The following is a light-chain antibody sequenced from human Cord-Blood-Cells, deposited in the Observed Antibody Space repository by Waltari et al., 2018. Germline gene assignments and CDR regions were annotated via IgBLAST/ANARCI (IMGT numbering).Light chain of an antibody. Sequence: EIVMTQSPATLSVSPGERATLSCRASQSVSSNLAWYQQKPRQAPRLLTYAASTRATGSPARFSGSGSGTEFTLIISSLQSEDFAVYYCQQYNNWPPWTFGQGTKVEIK. CDR1: QSVSSN. J-gene: IGKJ1*01. CDR3: QQYNNWPPWT. V-gene: IGKV3-15*01. CDR2: AAS.